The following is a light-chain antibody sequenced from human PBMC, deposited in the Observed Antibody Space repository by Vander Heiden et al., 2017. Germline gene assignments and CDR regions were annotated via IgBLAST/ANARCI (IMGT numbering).Light chain of an antibody. CDR2: LGS. J-gene: IGKJ3*01. CDR3: MQALQTPFT. Sequence: DIVITQSPLSLPVTPGEPASISCRSSQSLLHSNGYNYLDWYLQKPGQSPQLLIYLGSNRASGVPDRFSGSGSGIDFTLKISRVEAEDVGVYYCMQALQTPFTFGPGTKVDIK. CDR1: QSLLHSNGYNY. V-gene: IGKV2-28*01.